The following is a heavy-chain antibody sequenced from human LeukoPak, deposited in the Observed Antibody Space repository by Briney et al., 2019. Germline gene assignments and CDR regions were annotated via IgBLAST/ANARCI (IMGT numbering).Heavy chain of an antibody. CDR2: INPNSGGT. J-gene: IGHJ5*02. CDR1: GYTFTGYY. D-gene: IGHD2-2*01. CDR3: ASAPMGIVVVPAANH. V-gene: IGHV1-2*02. Sequence: ASVKVSCKASGYTFTGYYMHWVRQAPGQGLEWMGWINPNSGGTNYAQKFQGRVTMTRDTSISTAYMELSRLRSDDTAVYNCASAPMGIVVVPAANHWGQGTLVTVSS.